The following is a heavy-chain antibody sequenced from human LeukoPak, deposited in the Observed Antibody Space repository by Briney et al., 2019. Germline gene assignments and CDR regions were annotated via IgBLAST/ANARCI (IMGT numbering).Heavy chain of an antibody. V-gene: IGHV7-4-1*01. CDR3: AREEGANYFDY. J-gene: IGHJ4*02. Sequence: ASVKVSCKASGYTFTSYAMNWVRQAPGQGLEWMGWINTNTGNPTYAPGFTGRFVFSLDSSVSTAYLQICSLKAEDTAVYYCAREEGANYFDYWGQGTLVTVSS. CDR1: GYTFTSYA. CDR2: INTNTGNP.